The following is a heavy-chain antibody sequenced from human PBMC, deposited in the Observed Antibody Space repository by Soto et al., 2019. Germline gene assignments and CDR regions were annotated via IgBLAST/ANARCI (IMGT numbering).Heavy chain of an antibody. Sequence: QEQLVESGGGLVKPGGSLRLSCAASGFNLDDYYMSWIRQAPGKGLEYIAYISSLNQYNNYADSVKGRFTISIDKAKNSLELQMSSLRSEDTAVYYFVRLVSRRYFDFWGRGTLVSVSS. J-gene: IGHJ4*02. D-gene: IGHD3-9*01. CDR3: VRLVSRRYFDF. CDR2: ISSLNQYN. V-gene: IGHV3-11*06. CDR1: GFNLDDYY.